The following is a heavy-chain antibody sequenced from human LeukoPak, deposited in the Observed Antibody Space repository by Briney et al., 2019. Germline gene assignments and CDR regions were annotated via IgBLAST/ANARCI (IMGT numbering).Heavy chain of an antibody. J-gene: IGHJ4*02. CDR1: GSTFSTTW. CDR2: INSDGSST. D-gene: IGHD3-22*01. Sequence: QPGGSLRLSCAASGSTFSTTWMHWVRQAPGQGLVWVSNINSDGSSTTYADSVKGRFTISRDNTKNTLYLQMNSLRAEDTAIYFCARLGGPYYYHNSDYWGQGTPVTVSS. CDR3: ARLGGPYYYHNSDY. V-gene: IGHV3-74*03.